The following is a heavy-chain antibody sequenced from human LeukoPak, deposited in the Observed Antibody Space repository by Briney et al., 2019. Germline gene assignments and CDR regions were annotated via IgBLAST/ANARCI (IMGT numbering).Heavy chain of an antibody. D-gene: IGHD3-16*02. CDR2: ISYDGSNK. V-gene: IGHV3-30-3*01. Sequence: GGSLRLSCAASGFTFSSYAMHWVRQAPGKGLEWVAVISYDGSNKYYADSVKGRFTISRDNSKNTLYLQMNSLRPEDTAVYYCARGRRGITFGGVIVKGGYFDYWGQGTLVTVSS. J-gene: IGHJ4*02. CDR1: GFTFSSYA. CDR3: ARGRRGITFGGVIVKGGYFDY.